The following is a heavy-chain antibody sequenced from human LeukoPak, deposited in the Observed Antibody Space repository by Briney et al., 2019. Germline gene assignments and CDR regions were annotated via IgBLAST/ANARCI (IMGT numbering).Heavy chain of an antibody. Sequence: PGGSLRLSCAASGFTVISNYMSGVRQAPGKELEGFSVMYSGGSTYYGDSVKGRFTISRDNSKNTLYLQMNSLRAEDTAVYYCARDRGPTYDFWSGYYTGSSYYYYGMDVWGQGTTVTVSS. CDR2: MYSGGST. D-gene: IGHD3-3*01. J-gene: IGHJ6*02. V-gene: IGHV3-53*01. CDR1: GFTVISNY. CDR3: ARDRGPTYDFWSGYYTGSSYYYYGMDV.